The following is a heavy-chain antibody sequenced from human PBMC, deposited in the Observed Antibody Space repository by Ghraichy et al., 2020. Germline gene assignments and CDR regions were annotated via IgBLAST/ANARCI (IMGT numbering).Heavy chain of an antibody. CDR2: ISSSGSTI. CDR1: GFTFSSSE. J-gene: IGHJ4*02. D-gene: IGHD4-17*01. Sequence: GGSLRLSCAASGFTFSSSEMNWVRQAPGKGLEWVSYISSSGSTIYYADSVKGRFTISRDKAKNSLYLQMNSLRAEDTAVYYCARDLDYGDFGSDYWGQGTLVTVSS. CDR3: ARDLDYGDFGSDY. V-gene: IGHV3-48*03.